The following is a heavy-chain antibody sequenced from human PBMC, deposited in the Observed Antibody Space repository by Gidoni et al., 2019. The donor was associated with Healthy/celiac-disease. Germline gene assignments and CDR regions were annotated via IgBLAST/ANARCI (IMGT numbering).Heavy chain of an antibody. CDR2: IYTSGST. Sequence: QVQLQESGPGLVKPSQTLSLTCTVSGGSIRSGSYYWSWIRQPAGKGLEWIGRIYTSGSTNYNPSLKSRVTISVDTSKNQFSLKLSSVTAADTAVYYCARALKSWNLPNWFDPWGQGTLVTVSS. CDR1: GGSIRSGSYY. J-gene: IGHJ5*02. D-gene: IGHD1-7*01. CDR3: ARALKSWNLPNWFDP. V-gene: IGHV4-61*02.